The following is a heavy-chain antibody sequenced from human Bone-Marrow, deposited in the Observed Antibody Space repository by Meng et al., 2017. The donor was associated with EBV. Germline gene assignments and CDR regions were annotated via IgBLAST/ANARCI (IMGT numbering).Heavy chain of an antibody. D-gene: IGHD3-10*01. CDR1: GVSVNSGTYH. J-gene: IGHJ4*02. Sequence: QVQLQESGPGLVKPSGTLSLTCVVSGVSVNSGTYHWSWTRQSPGKGLEWIGYIYDTGTTIYNPSLNSRVTILLETSKNQFSLRLHSVTTADTAVYYCAKSRSSTPGIVDDWGQGTLVTASS. CDR3: AKSRSSTPGIVDD. CDR2: IYDTGTT. V-gene: IGHV4-61*01.